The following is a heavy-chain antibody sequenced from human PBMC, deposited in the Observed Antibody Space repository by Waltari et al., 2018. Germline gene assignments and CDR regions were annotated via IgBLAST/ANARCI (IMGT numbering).Heavy chain of an antibody. CDR2: IYYSGST. CDR3: ARGLPSGWYMRRGAFDI. V-gene: IGHV4-59*01. D-gene: IGHD6-19*01. CDR1: GGSISSYY. Sequence: QVQLQESGSGLVKPSETLSLTCTVSGGSISSYYWSWIRQPPGKGLEWIGYIYYSGSTNYNPALKSRVTISVDSSKNQFSLKLSSVTAADTAVYYCARGLPSGWYMRRGAFDIWGQGTMVTVSS. J-gene: IGHJ3*02.